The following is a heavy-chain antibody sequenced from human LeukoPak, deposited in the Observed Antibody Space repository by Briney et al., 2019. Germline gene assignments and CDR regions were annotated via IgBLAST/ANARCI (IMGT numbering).Heavy chain of an antibody. CDR1: GGTFSSYA. CDR2: INPNSGGT. V-gene: IGHV1-2*02. J-gene: IGHJ6*03. Sequence: ASVKVSCKASGGTFSSYAISWVRQAPGQGLEWMGWINPNSGGTNYAQKFQGRVTMTRDTSISTAYMELSRLRSDDTAVYYCARVAPESYYYYYMDVWGKGTTVTVSS. CDR3: ARVAPESYYYYYMDV. D-gene: IGHD5-24*01.